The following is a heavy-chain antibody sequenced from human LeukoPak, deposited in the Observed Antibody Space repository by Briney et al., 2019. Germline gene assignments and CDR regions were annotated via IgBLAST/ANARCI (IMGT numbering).Heavy chain of an antibody. CDR2: IWYDGNNK. D-gene: IGHD6-13*01. Sequence: GRSLRLSCAASGFTPTGYGMHWVRQAPGKGLEWVAVIWYDGNNKYYADSVKGRFTISRDTSKNTLYLQMNSLRGEDTAIYYCARDGLASIGLDMWGRGTVVTVSS. CDR1: GFTPTGYG. CDR3: ARDGLASIGLDM. V-gene: IGHV3-33*01. J-gene: IGHJ3*02.